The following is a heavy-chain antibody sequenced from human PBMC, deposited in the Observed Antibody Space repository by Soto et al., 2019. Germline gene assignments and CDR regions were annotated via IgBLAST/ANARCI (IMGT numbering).Heavy chain of an antibody. CDR2: ISYDGSNK. CDR1: GFTFSSYA. J-gene: IGHJ5*02. Sequence: PGGSLRLSCAASGFTFSSYAMHWVRQAPGKGLEWVAVISYDGSNKYYADSVKGRFTTSRDNSKNTLYLQMNSLRAEDTAVYYCARDWGDYKFDPWGQGTLVTVSS. D-gene: IGHD4-4*01. CDR3: ARDWGDYKFDP. V-gene: IGHV3-30-3*01.